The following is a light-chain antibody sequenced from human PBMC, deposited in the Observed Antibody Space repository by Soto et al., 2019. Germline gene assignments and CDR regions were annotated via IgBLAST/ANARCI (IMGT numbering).Light chain of an antibody. CDR1: QSISGY. Sequence: DIQMTQSPSSLSASVGDRVTITCRASQSISGYLNWYQQKSGQAPKLLMYAPSTLQSGVPSRFSGSGSGTDFTLTISSLQPEDSATYYCQQSDSMPWTFGQGTKVDIK. CDR2: APS. V-gene: IGKV1-39*01. CDR3: QQSDSMPWT. J-gene: IGKJ1*01.